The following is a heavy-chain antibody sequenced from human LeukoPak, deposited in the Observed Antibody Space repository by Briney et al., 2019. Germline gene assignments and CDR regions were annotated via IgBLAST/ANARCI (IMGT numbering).Heavy chain of an antibody. V-gene: IGHV3-23*01. CDR1: GFTFSNYA. J-gene: IGHJ4*02. Sequence: GGSLRLSCAASGFTFSNYAMSWVRQAPGKGLEWVSGISGSGGSTYYADSVKGRFTISRDNAKNSLYLQMNSLRAEDTAVYYCARDGYNLGDYWGQGTLVTVSS. CDR3: ARDGYNLGDY. CDR2: ISGSGGST. D-gene: IGHD5-24*01.